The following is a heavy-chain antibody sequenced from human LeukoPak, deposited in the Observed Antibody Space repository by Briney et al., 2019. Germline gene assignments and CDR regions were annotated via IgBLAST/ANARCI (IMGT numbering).Heavy chain of an antibody. CDR1: GFTFSSYA. CDR2: ISGSGGST. CDR3: AKARRNGDCADYFDY. D-gene: IGHD2-21*02. V-gene: IGHV3-23*01. Sequence: PGGSLRLSCAASGFTFSSYAMSWVRQAPGKGLEWVSAISGSGGSTYYADSVKGRFTISRDNSKNTLYLQMNSLRAEDTAVYYCAKARRNGDCADYFDYWGQGTLVTVSS. J-gene: IGHJ4*02.